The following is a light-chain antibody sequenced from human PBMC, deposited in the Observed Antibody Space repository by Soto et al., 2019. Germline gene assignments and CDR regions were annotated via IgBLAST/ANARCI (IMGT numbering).Light chain of an antibody. CDR3: LSYAGTAYV. Sequence: QSALTQPRSVSGSPGQSVTISCTGTSSDIGDYDYVSWYQHHAGKTPKLMIFEVTKRPSGVPDRFSGSKSGNTASLTVSGLQAEDEADYYCLSYAGTAYVCGTGTKVTVL. CDR1: SSDIGDYDY. J-gene: IGLJ1*01. V-gene: IGLV2-11*01. CDR2: EVT.